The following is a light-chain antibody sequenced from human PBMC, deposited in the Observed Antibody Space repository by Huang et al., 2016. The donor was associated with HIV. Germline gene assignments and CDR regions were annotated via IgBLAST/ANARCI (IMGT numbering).Light chain of an antibody. V-gene: IGKV3-15*01. J-gene: IGKJ1*01. CDR2: AAS. CDR1: LTVKNK. CDR3: QEYYNWPTLT. Sequence: ILLTQSPATLSVSPGERATLSCTTSLTVKNKLAWYQQKPGQAPRLLIHAASTRAPGIPARFSGSGSGTEFTLTISSLQSEDFALYYCQEYYNWPTLTFGQGTKVEVK.